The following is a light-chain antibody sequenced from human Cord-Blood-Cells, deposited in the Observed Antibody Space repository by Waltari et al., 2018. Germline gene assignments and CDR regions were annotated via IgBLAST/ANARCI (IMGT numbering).Light chain of an antibody. V-gene: IGLV2-14*01. Sequence: QSALTQPASVSGSPGQSITTSCTGTSSDVGGYNSVSWYQQHPGKAPKLMIYDVSKRPSGVSNRFSGSKSGNTASLTISGLQAEDEADYYCSSYTSSSTYVVFGGGTKLTVL. J-gene: IGLJ2*01. CDR3: SSYTSSSTYVV. CDR2: DVS. CDR1: SSDVGGYNS.